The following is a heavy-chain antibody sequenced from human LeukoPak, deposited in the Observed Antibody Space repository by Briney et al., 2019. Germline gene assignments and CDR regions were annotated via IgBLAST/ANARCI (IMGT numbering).Heavy chain of an antibody. CDR2: ISYDGSNK. CDR1: GFTFSTYG. V-gene: IGHV3-30*03. Sequence: PGGSLRLSCAASGFTFSTYGMNWVRQAPGKGLEWVAVISYDGSNKYYADSVKGRFTISRDNSKNTLYLQMNSLRAEDTAVYYCARVPLYDSSATWGQGTLVTVSS. CDR3: ARVPLYDSSAT. D-gene: IGHD3-22*01. J-gene: IGHJ4*02.